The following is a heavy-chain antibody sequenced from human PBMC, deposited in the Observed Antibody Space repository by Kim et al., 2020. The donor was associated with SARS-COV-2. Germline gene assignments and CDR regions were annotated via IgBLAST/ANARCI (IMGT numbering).Heavy chain of an antibody. CDR3: AREETFDGMDV. CDR2: ET. D-gene: IGHD3-10*01. J-gene: IGHJ6*02. Sequence: ETYLVDSVKGRFSISRDNAKNSLYLQMNSLRVEDTAVYFCAREETFDGMDVWGQGTTVTVSS. V-gene: IGHV3-7*01.